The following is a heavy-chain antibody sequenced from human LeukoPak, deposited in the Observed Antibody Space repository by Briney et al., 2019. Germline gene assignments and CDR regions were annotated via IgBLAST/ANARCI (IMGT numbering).Heavy chain of an antibody. Sequence: PSETLSLTCTVSGGSISSYYWSWIRQPPGKGLEWIGYIYYSGSTNYNPSLKSRVTISVDTSKNQFSLSLSSVTAADTAVYYCARDRQLEYYYDSSGYPRGDALDIWGQGTMVTVSP. V-gene: IGHV4-59*12. CDR1: GGSISSYY. CDR2: IYYSGST. D-gene: IGHD3-22*01. CDR3: ARDRQLEYYYDSSGYPRGDALDI. J-gene: IGHJ3*02.